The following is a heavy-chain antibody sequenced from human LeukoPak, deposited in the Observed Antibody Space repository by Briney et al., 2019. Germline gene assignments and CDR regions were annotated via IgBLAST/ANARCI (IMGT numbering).Heavy chain of an antibody. J-gene: IGHJ3*02. CDR3: ARQRDTVGASGGFDI. Sequence: AGGSLRLSCAASGLTVSRNYMSWVRQAPGKGLEWVSIIYSGGSIYYADSVKGRFIISRDTSKNTLYLQMNSLRAEDTAVYYCARQRDTVGASGGFDIWGQGTMVTVSS. D-gene: IGHD5-12*01. CDR2: IYSGGSI. CDR1: GLTVSRNY. V-gene: IGHV3-66*04.